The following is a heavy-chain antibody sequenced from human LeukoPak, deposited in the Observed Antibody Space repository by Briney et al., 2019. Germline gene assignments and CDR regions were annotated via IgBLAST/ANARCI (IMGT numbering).Heavy chain of an antibody. Sequence: SETLSLTCTVSGGSISSSSYYWGWIRQHPGKGLEWIGYIYYSGSTYYNPSLKSRVTISVDTSKNQFSLKLSSVTAADTAVYYCARAKGMYYYDRSGRTLDFDYWGQGTLVTVSS. CDR2: IYYSGST. V-gene: IGHV4-31*03. CDR3: ARAKGMYYYDRSGRTLDFDY. D-gene: IGHD3-22*01. J-gene: IGHJ4*02. CDR1: GGSISSSSYY.